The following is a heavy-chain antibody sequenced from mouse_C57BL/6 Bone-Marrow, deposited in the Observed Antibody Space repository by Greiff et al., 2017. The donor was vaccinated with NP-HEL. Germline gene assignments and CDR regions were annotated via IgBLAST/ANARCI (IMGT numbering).Heavy chain of an antibody. J-gene: IGHJ1*03. D-gene: IGHD1-1*01. V-gene: IGHV5-4*01. Sequence: EVNVVESGGGLVKPGGSLKLSCAASGFTFSSYAMSWVRQTPEKRLEWVATISAGGGYTYYPDTVKGRFTLSRDNAKNNLYLQMGHLKSEDTAMYYCARDGDYYGSTYWYFDVWGTGTTVTVSS. CDR3: ARDGDYYGSTYWYFDV. CDR2: ISAGGGYT. CDR1: GFTFSSYA.